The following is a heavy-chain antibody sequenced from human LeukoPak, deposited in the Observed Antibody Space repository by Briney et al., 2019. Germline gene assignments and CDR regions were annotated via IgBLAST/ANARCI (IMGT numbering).Heavy chain of an antibody. V-gene: IGHV3-23*01. CDR3: AKTRPLDSSSWSHGDY. CDR2: ISGSGDST. CDR1: GFTFSSSA. D-gene: IGHD6-13*01. Sequence: GGSLRLSCAASGFTFSSSAMNWVRQAPGKGLEWVSGISGSGDSTYYGDSVKGRFTISRDNSKNTLYLQMNSLRAEDTAVYYCAKTRPLDSSSWSHGDYWGQGTLVTVSS. J-gene: IGHJ4*02.